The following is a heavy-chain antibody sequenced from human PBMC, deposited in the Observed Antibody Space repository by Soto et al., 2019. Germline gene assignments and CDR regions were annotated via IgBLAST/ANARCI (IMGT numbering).Heavy chain of an antibody. J-gene: IGHJ6*02. CDR1: GGSITNYF. D-gene: IGHD3-10*01. V-gene: IGHV4-59*01. Sequence: SETLSLTCTVSGGSITNYFWSWIRQPPGKGPEWIGYISYTWTTNYNPSLKSRISISVDTSKNQFSLKLTSVTAADTAVYYCARTITMIRGVDSYYTLDVWGQGTTVTFSS. CDR2: ISYTWTT. CDR3: ARTITMIRGVDSYYTLDV.